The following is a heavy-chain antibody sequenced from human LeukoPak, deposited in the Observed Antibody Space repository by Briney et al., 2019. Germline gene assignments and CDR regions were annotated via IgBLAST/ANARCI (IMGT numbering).Heavy chain of an antibody. J-gene: IGHJ1*01. CDR3: ARDEGLPAEYFQH. V-gene: IGHV3-21*01. D-gene: IGHD4-11*01. CDR1: KFTFSNYG. Sequence: GRSLRLSCTASKFTFSNYGMQWVRQAPGKGLEWVSSISGSDNYIFYADSVKGRFTISRDNAKNSLFLQMDSLRAEDTAVYYCARDEGLPAEYFQHWGQGTLVTVSS. CDR2: ISGSDNYI.